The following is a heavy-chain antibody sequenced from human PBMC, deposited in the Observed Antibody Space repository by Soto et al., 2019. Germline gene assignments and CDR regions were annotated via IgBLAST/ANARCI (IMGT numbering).Heavy chain of an antibody. CDR1: GYTLSSYT. J-gene: IGHJ4*02. D-gene: IGHD4-17*01. CDR3: AREDTMTTFGY. V-gene: IGHV1-3*01. CDR2: INAANGDT. Sequence: ASVKVSCKASGYTLSSYTLHWVRQAPGQGLECMGWINAANGDTKYSQKFQGRVTITRDTSANTAYMELSSLRSEDTAVYYCAREDTMTTFGYWGQGTLVTVSS.